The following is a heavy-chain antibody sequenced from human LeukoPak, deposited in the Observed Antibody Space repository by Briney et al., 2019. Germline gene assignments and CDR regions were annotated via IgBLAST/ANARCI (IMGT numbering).Heavy chain of an antibody. J-gene: IGHJ3*02. CDR1: GGSISSSNW. Sequence: PSGTLSLTCAVSGGSISSSNWWSWVRQPPGKGLEWIGEIYHSGSTNYNPSLKSRVTISVDKSKNQFSLKLSSVTAADTAVCYCARVIYSRSSMSVDGFDIWGQGTMVTVSS. V-gene: IGHV4-4*02. CDR3: ARVIYSRSSMSVDGFDI. CDR2: IYHSGST. D-gene: IGHD6-6*01.